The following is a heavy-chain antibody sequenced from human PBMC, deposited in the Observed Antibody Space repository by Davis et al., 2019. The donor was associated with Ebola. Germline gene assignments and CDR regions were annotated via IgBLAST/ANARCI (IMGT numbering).Heavy chain of an antibody. V-gene: IGHV3-23*01. CDR1: GFTFSSYA. Sequence: GESLKISCAASGFTFSSYAMSWVRQAPGKGLEWVSSVSDNGGNTYYADSGKGRFTISRDNSKNTLYLQMNSLRAEDTAVYYCARHDYGDSHFDYWGQGTLVTVSS. CDR3: ARHDYGDSHFDY. CDR2: VSDNGGNT. D-gene: IGHD4-17*01. J-gene: IGHJ4*02.